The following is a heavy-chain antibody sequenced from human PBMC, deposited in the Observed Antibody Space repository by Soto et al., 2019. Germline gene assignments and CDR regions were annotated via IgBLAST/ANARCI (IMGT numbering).Heavy chain of an antibody. CDR3: ARDRGGGDCGVDV. V-gene: IGHV3-33*01. CDR1: RFTFSRYG. Sequence: QVQLVESGGGVVQPGRSLRLSCAASRFTFSRYGMHWVRQAPGKGLEWVAVIWHDGSDKYYADSVKGRFTISRDNSKNKLYLQMNRLRVEDTAVYYCARDRGGGDCGVDVWGQGTTVTVSS. J-gene: IGHJ6*02. CDR2: IWHDGSDK. D-gene: IGHD3-16*01.